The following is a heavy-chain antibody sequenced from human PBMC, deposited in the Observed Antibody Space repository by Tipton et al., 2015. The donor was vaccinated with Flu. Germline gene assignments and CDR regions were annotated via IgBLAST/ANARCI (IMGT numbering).Heavy chain of an antibody. CDR3: ATTTYYYGSGSHDY. CDR1: GYSISSRYY. V-gene: IGHV4-38-2*01. D-gene: IGHD3-10*01. J-gene: IGHJ4*02. CDR2: VSHSGST. Sequence: GLVKPSETLSLMCAVSGYSISSRYYWGWVRQPPGKGLEWIGCVSHSGSTYYNPSLKSRVTISIDTYNNHFSLKLTSVTAADTAVYYCATTTYYYGSGSHDYWGQGNLVTVSS.